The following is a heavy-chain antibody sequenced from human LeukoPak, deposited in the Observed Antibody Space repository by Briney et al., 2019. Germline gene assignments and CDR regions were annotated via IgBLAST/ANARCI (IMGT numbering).Heavy chain of an antibody. CDR2: ISGSGGST. J-gene: IGHJ4*02. CDR1: GFTFSSYS. D-gene: IGHD6-19*01. Sequence: GRSLRLSCAASGFTFSSYSMSWVRQAPGKGLEWVSSISGSGGSTYYADSVKGRFTISRDNSKNTLYLQMNSLRAEDTAVYYCAKDQRGVAVAGPFDYWGQGTLVTVSS. V-gene: IGHV3-23*01. CDR3: AKDQRGVAVAGPFDY.